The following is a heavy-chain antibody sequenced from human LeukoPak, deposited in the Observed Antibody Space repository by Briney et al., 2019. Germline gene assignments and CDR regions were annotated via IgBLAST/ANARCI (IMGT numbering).Heavy chain of an antibody. Sequence: PLASVKVSCKASGYTFTGYYMHWVRQAPGQGLEWMGWINPNSGGTNYAQKFQGRVTMTRDTSISTAYMELSRLRSDDTAVYYCARVPIYDSSGYYFWEAPGMDYWGQGTLVTVSS. J-gene: IGHJ4*02. D-gene: IGHD3-22*01. CDR2: INPNSGGT. CDR1: GYTFTGYY. CDR3: ARVPIYDSSGYYFWEAPGMDY. V-gene: IGHV1-2*02.